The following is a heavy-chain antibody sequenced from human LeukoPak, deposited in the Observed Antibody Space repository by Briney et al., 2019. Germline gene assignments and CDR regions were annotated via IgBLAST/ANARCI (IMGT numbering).Heavy chain of an antibody. Sequence: GASAKVSCKASGYTFTGYYMHWVRQAPGQGLEWMGWINPNSGGTNYAQKFQGRVTMTRDTSISTAYMELSRLRSDDTAVYYCAREWYDFWSGYYIPYNWFDPWGQGTLVTVSS. CDR1: GYTFTGYY. D-gene: IGHD3-3*01. V-gene: IGHV1-2*02. CDR2: INPNSGGT. CDR3: AREWYDFWSGYYIPYNWFDP. J-gene: IGHJ5*02.